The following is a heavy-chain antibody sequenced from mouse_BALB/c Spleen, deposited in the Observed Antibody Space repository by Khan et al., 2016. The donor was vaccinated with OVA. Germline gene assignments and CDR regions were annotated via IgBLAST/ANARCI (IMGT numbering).Heavy chain of an antibody. J-gene: IGHJ2*01. CDR3: ASIFLYYYGSTFEAYYFDY. CDR2: ISYSGST. V-gene: IGHV3-2*02. Sequence: EVQLQESGPGLVKPSQSLSLTCTVTGYSITSDYAWNWIRQFPGNKLEWMGYISYSGSTAYNPSLKSRISITRDTSKNQVFLQLNSVTTEDTATYSCASIFLYYYGSTFEAYYFDYWAQGTTLTLSS. CDR1: GYSITSDYA. D-gene: IGHD1-1*01.